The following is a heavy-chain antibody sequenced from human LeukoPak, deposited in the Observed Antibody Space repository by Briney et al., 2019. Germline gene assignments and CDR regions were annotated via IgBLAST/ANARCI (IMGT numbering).Heavy chain of an antibody. J-gene: IGHJ6*02. CDR3: AASIVVVPAAMPLYYYYYGMDV. V-gene: IGHV3-7*05. D-gene: IGHD2-2*01. Sequence: GGSLRLSCAASGFTFSSYWMSWVRQAPGKGLEWEANIKQDGSEKYYVDSVKGRFTISRDNAKNSLYLQMNSLRAEDTAVYYCAASIVVVPAAMPLYYYYYGMDVWGQGTTVTVSS. CDR2: IKQDGSEK. CDR1: GFTFSSYW.